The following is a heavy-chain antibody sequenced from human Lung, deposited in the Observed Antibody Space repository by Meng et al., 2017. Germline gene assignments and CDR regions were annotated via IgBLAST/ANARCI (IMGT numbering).Heavy chain of an antibody. V-gene: IGHV4-34*01. CDR3: ARGPTTMAHDFDY. Sequence: QAQLRRGVAGLLQPSETLSPTCVVSVGSFSDYYWSWIRQPPGKGLEWIGETNHSGSTNYNPSLESRATISVDTSQNNLSLKLSSVTAADSAVYYCARGPTTMAHDFDYWGQGTLVTVSS. D-gene: IGHD4-11*01. CDR2: TNHSGST. J-gene: IGHJ4*02. CDR1: VGSFSDYY.